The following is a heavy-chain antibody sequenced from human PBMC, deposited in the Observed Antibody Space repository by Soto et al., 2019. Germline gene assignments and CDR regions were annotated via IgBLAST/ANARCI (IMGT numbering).Heavy chain of an antibody. CDR3: ASGGRKWGSSWDYYYYGMDV. CDR1: GGSISSGDYY. V-gene: IGHV4-30-4*01. J-gene: IGHJ6*02. Sequence: QVQLQESGPGLVKPSQTLSLTCTVSGGSISSGDYYWSWIRQPPGKGLEWIGYIYYSGSTYYNPSLKSRVTISVDKSKNQFSLKLSSVTAADTAVYYCASGGRKWGSSWDYYYYGMDVWGQGTTVTVSS. D-gene: IGHD6-13*01. CDR2: IYYSGST.